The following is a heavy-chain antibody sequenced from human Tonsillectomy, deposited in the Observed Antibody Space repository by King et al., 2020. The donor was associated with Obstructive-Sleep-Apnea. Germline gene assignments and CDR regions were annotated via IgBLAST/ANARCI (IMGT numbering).Heavy chain of an antibody. CDR3: ARDHSSSWYTHTLDYLVY. J-gene: IGHJ4*02. D-gene: IGHD6-13*01. V-gene: IGHV4-31*03. Sequence: QLQESGPGLVKPSQTLSLTCTVSGASIRSGGYYWNWIRQHPGKGLEWIGYIYYRGSTYYNPSLKSRVIISVDTSKNQFSLKMSSVTAADTAVYYCARDHSSSWYTHTLDYLVYWGQGTLVTVSS. CDR2: IYYRGST. CDR1: GASIRSGGYY.